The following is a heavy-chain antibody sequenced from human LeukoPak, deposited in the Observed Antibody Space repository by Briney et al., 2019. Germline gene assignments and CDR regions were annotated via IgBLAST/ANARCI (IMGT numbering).Heavy chain of an antibody. J-gene: IGHJ4*02. D-gene: IGHD2-2*01. CDR2: INWSGGST. V-gene: IGHV3-20*04. CDR3: ARAPITSPSYFDY. CDR1: GFAFDEHG. Sequence: GGSLRLSCTASGFAFDEHGMSWVRQVPGKGLEWVSGINWSGGSTGYADPLRGRFTISSDTAKNSLFLQMDSLRAEDTALYYCARAPITSPSYFDYGGRGTRATVSS.